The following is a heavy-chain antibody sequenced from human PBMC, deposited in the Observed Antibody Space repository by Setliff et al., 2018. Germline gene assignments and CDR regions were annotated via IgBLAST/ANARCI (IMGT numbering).Heavy chain of an antibody. CDR1: GFTFSSYW. CDR2: INQDVSEK. V-gene: IGHV3-7*01. D-gene: IGHD3-10*01. CDR3: ARPGRSNYWDSFDY. J-gene: IGHJ4*02. Sequence: GGSLRLSCAASGFTFSSYWMSWVRQAPGKGLEWVANINQDVSEKYYVDSVKGRFTISRDNAKNSLYLQMNSLRADDTAVYYCARPGRSNYWDSFDYWGQGTLVTVSS.